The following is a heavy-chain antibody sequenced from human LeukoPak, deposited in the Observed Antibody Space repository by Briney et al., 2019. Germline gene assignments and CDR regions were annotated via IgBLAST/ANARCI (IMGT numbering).Heavy chain of an antibody. V-gene: IGHV3-11*05. CDR1: GFTFSDYY. CDR3: ARDSGYSGYSDY. D-gene: IGHD5-12*01. Sequence: GGSLRLSCAASGFTFSDYYMSWIRQAPGKGLEWVSYISSSSYTDYADSVKGRFTISRDNAKNSLNLQMNSLRAEDTAVYYCARDSGYSGYSDYWGQGTLVTVSS. CDR2: ISSSSYT. J-gene: IGHJ4*02.